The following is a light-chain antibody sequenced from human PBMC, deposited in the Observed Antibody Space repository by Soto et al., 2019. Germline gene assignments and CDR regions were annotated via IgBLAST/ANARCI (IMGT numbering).Light chain of an antibody. CDR2: DAS. CDR1: QSVSSN. CDR3: QQYETSPRT. J-gene: IGKJ1*01. Sequence: EIVMTHSPATLSVSLVEIATLSFRASQSVSSNLAWYQQKPGQAPRLLIYDASNRATGIPDRFSGSGSGTDFTLTISRLEPEDFAVYYCQQYETSPRTFGQGTKVDIK. V-gene: IGKV3D-15*01.